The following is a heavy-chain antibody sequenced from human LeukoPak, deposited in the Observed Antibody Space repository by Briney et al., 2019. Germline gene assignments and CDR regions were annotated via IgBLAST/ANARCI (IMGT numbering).Heavy chain of an antibody. Sequence: ASVRVSCKASGYTFTNYYMHWVRQAPGQGLEWMGIINPSAGRTSYSQKFQGRDTMTRDTSTSTVYMELSSLRSEDTAVYYCARSRGFTGYDYVDYWGQGTLVTVSS. CDR2: INPSAGRT. CDR1: GYTFTNYY. J-gene: IGHJ4*02. V-gene: IGHV1-46*03. CDR3: ARSRGFTGYDYVDY. D-gene: IGHD5-12*01.